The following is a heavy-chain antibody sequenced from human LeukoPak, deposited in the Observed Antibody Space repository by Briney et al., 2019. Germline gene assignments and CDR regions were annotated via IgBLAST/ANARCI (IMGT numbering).Heavy chain of an antibody. J-gene: IGHJ5*02. CDR2: ISGSGDST. CDR1: GFTFSSYG. V-gene: IGHV3-23*01. D-gene: IGHD6-13*01. CDR3: AKDWQQLVLGWFDP. Sequence: GGSLRLSCAASGFTFSSYGMNWVRQAPGKGLEWVSAISGSGDSTYYADSVKGRFTISRDNSKNTLYLQMNSLRADDTAVYYCAKDWQQLVLGWFDPWGQGTLVTASS.